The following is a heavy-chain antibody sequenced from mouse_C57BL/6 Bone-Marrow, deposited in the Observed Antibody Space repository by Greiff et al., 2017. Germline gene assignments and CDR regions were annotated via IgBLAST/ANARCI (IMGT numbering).Heavy chain of an antibody. CDR3: TRGGNLSPHY. CDR2: IDPETGGT. D-gene: IGHD6-1*01. Sequence: VQRVESGAELVRPGASVTLSCTASGYTFTDYDMHWVKQTPVHGLEWIGAIDPETGGTDYNQKFKGKAILTADKSSSTAYMELRSLTSEDSAVYYCTRGGNLSPHYWGQGTTLTVSS. CDR1: GYTFTDYD. V-gene: IGHV1-15*01. J-gene: IGHJ2*01.